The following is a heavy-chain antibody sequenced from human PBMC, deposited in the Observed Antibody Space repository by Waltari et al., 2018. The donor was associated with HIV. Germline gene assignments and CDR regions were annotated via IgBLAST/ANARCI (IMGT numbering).Heavy chain of an antibody. V-gene: IGHV4-39*02. CDR2: IYSAGNT. Sequence: QVQLQESGPGLVKPSETLSLVCSVSVGSIKNPAYYWAWIRQPPGKGFEWIGTIYSAGNTYYKASCNSSLHSRITISADTSKNHFSLRLASVTAADTAVYFCSRLILGTTSRYFAAWGRGTLVTVSS. J-gene: IGHJ2*01. CDR1: VGSIKNPAYY. CDR3: SRLILGTTSRYFAA. D-gene: IGHD1-26*01.